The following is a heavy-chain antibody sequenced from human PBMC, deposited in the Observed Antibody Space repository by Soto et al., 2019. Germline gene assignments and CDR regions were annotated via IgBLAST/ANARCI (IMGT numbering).Heavy chain of an antibody. Sequence: LSLTCAASGFTFDSYAMTWVRQAPGKGLEWVSSITGDGAGTYYGDSVKGRFFISRDDSKSTLYLQMNSLRAEDTAVYYCARLGFCSSMTCPTFHYWGQGTLVTVSS. CDR1: GFTFDSYA. CDR3: ARLGFCSSMTCPTFHY. V-gene: IGHV3-23*01. J-gene: IGHJ4*02. D-gene: IGHD2-2*01. CDR2: ITGDGAGT.